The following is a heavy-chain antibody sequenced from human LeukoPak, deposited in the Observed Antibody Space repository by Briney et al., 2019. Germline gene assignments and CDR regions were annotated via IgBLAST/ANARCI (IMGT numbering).Heavy chain of an antibody. J-gene: IGHJ6*02. CDR1: GLTFSIYA. V-gene: IGHV3-30-3*01. CDR2: ISYDGSNK. D-gene: IGHD3-10*01. Sequence: GGSLRLSFAASGLTFSIYAMSWVRQAPGKGLGWVAVISYDGSNKYYADSVKGRFTISRDNSKNTLYLQMNSLRAEDTAVYYCARDIYMVVGGSGSYYYGMDVWGQGTTVTVSS. CDR3: ARDIYMVVGGSGSYYYGMDV.